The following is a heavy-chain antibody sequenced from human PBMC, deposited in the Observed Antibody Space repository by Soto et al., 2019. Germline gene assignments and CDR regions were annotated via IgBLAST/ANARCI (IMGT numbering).Heavy chain of an antibody. J-gene: IGHJ5*02. V-gene: IGHV4-31*03. Sequence: PSETLSLTCTVSGGSISSGGFYWTWIRQHPGKGLEYIGYIYYSGNTYNNPSLKSRVTMSVDTSKNEFSLNLSSVTAADTAVYYCARDAQYSPSGRWFDLWGQGTLVTVSS. CDR3: ARDAQYSPSGRWFDL. D-gene: IGHD6-6*01. CDR1: GGSISSGGFY. CDR2: IYYSGNT.